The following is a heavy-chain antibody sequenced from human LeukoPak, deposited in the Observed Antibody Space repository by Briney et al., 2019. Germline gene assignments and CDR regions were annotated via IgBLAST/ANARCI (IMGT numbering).Heavy chain of an antibody. CDR1: GGSISPFY. D-gene: IGHD5-12*01. CDR2: ISNSGNT. V-gene: IGHV4-59*01. CDR3: ARSRSGLDDSNFDL. J-gene: IGHJ2*01. Sequence: SETLSLTCTVSGGSISPFYWSGIRQPPGKGLEWIACISNSGNTNYNPSLKSRVTISMDTSRSQFSLKLSSVTAADTAVYYCARSRSGLDDSNFDLWGRGTLVTVSS.